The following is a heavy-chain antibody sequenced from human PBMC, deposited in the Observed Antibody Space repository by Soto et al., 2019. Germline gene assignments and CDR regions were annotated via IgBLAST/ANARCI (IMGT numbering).Heavy chain of an antibody. CDR2: IDPSDSYT. D-gene: IGHD3-16*01. J-gene: IGHJ6*02. Sequence: PGESLKISCKGSGYSFTSYWISWVRQMPGKGLEWMGRIDPSDSYTNYSPSFQGHVTISADKSISTAYLQWSSLKASDTAMYYCARSVTWGLTYYYGMDVWGQGTTVTVSS. CDR3: ARSVTWGLTYYYGMDV. CDR1: GYSFTSYW. V-gene: IGHV5-10-1*01.